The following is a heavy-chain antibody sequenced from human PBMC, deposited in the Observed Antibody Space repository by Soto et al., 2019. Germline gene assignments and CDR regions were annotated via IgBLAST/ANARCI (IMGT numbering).Heavy chain of an antibody. Sequence: PSETLSLTCTVSGGSISNSYWSWIRQHPGKGLEWIGYIYYSGSTYYNPSLKSRVTISVDTSKNQFSLKLSSVTAADTAVYYCARDAGRLRFGETNNWFDPWGQGTLVTVSS. CDR2: IYYSGST. J-gene: IGHJ5*02. CDR3: ARDAGRLRFGETNNWFDP. V-gene: IGHV4-59*06. D-gene: IGHD3-10*01. CDR1: GGSISNSY.